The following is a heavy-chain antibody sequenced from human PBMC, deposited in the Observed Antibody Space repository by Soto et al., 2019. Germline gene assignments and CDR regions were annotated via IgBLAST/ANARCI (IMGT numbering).Heavy chain of an antibody. CDR3: ARLPGRYYYYGMDV. Sequence: PSETLSLTCTVSGGSISSYYWSWIRQPPGKGLEWIGYIYYSGSTNYNPSLKSRVTISVDTSKNQFSLKLSSVTAADTAVYYCARLPGRYYYYGMDVWGQGTTVTVSS. CDR2: IYYSGST. V-gene: IGHV4-59*08. J-gene: IGHJ6*02. CDR1: GGSISSYY.